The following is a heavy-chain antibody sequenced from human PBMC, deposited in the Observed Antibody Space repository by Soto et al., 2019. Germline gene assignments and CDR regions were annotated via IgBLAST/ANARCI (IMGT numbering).Heavy chain of an antibody. Sequence: PGGSLRLSCAASGFTFSSYWMHWVRQAPGKGLVWVSRINSDGSSTSYADSVKGRFTISRDNAKNTLYLQMNSLRAEDTAVYYCEVVVVPAAKGGSGSIHLEAFDIWGQGTMVTVSS. V-gene: IGHV3-74*01. D-gene: IGHD2-2*01. J-gene: IGHJ3*02. CDR1: GFTFSSYW. CDR2: INSDGSST. CDR3: EVVVVPAAKGGSGSIHLEAFDI.